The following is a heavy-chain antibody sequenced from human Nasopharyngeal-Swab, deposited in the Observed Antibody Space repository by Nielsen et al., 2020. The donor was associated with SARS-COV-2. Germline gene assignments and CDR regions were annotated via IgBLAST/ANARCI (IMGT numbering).Heavy chain of an antibody. D-gene: IGHD2-15*01. V-gene: IGHV4-59*08. J-gene: IGHJ6*02. CDR3: ARQEGENCSGGSCYYYYGMDV. CDR1: GGSISSYY. Sequence: PETLSLTCTVSGGSISSYYWSWIRQPPGKGLEWIGYIYYSGSTNYNPSLKSRVTISVDTSKNQFSLKLSSVTAADTAVYYCARQEGENCSGGSCYYYYGMDVWGQGTTVTVSS. CDR2: IYYSGST.